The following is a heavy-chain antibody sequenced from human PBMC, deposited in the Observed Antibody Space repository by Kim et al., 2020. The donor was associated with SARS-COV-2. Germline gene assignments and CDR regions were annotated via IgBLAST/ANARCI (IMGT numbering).Heavy chain of an antibody. Sequence: GGSLRLSCAASGFTFSSYGMHWVRQAPGKGLEWVAVISYDGSNKYYADSVKGRFTISRDNSKNTLYLQMNSLRAEDTAVYYCAKDPKQWLVRRVAGYFYYWGPGTLVTVSS. CDR3: AKDPKQWLVRRVAGYFYY. CDR2: ISYDGSNK. CDR1: GFTFSSYG. J-gene: IGHJ4*02. V-gene: IGHV3-30*18. D-gene: IGHD6-19*01.